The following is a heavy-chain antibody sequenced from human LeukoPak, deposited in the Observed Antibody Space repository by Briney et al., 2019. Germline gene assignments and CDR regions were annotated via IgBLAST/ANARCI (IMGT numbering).Heavy chain of an antibody. Sequence: GGSLRLSCAASGNYWMHWVRQAPGKGLVWVSHTNSDGSWTSYADSVKGRFTISKDNAKNTVCLQMNNLRAEDTAVYYCVSLYETYWGRGTLVTVSS. D-gene: IGHD2/OR15-2a*01. J-gene: IGHJ4*02. V-gene: IGHV3-74*01. CDR2: TNSDGSWT. CDR3: VSLYETY. CDR1: GNYW.